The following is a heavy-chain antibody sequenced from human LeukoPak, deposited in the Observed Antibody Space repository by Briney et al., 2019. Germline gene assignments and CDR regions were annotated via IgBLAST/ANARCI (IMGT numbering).Heavy chain of an antibody. V-gene: IGHV1-69*06. CDR3: ARVGGYYPSHWYFDL. Sequence: ASVKDSCKASGYTFTSYGISWVRQAPGQGLEWMGGIIPIFGTANYAQKFQGRVTITADKSTSTAYMELSSLRSDDTAVYYCARVGGYYPSHWYFDLWGRGTLVTVSS. CDR1: GYTFTSYG. D-gene: IGHD3-22*01. CDR2: IIPIFGTA. J-gene: IGHJ2*01.